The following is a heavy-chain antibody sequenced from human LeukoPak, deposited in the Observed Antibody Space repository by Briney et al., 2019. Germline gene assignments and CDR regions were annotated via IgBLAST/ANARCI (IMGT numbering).Heavy chain of an antibody. D-gene: IGHD2-2*01. CDR3: ARDRWRYCSSTSCLDAFDI. V-gene: IGHV3-7*01. CDR1: GFTFSSYW. CDR2: IKQDGSEK. J-gene: IGHJ3*02. Sequence: GGSLRLSCAASGFTFSSYWMSWVRQAPGKGLEWVADIKQDGSEKYYVDSVKGRFTISRDNAKNSLYLQMNSLRAEDTAVYYCARDRWRYCSSTSCLDAFDIWGQGTMVTVSS.